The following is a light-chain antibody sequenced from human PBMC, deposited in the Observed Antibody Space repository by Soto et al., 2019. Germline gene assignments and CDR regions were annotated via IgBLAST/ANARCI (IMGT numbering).Light chain of an antibody. V-gene: IGKV1-9*01. CDR1: QDITNF. J-gene: IGKJ4*01. Sequence: IPLTQSPSSLSASVGDRVTITCRASQDITNFLAWYQQKPGNAAKLLIYVASTLQSGVPSRFSGSGSGTDFTLTISSLQPEDFATYFCQQVESYPSTFGGGTKV. CDR2: VAS. CDR3: QQVESYPST.